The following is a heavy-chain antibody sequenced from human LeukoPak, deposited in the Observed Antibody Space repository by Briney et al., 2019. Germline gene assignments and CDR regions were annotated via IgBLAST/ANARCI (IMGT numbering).Heavy chain of an antibody. CDR2: INPSGGST. CDR1: GYTFTSYD. J-gene: IGHJ4*02. Sequence: ASVKVSCKASGYTFTSYDINWVRQATGQGLEWMGIINPSGGSTSYAQKFQGRVTMTRDTSTSTVYMELSSLRSEDTAVYYCARSGGYSGYVDYWGQGTLVTVSS. V-gene: IGHV1-46*01. D-gene: IGHD5-12*01. CDR3: ARSGGYSGYVDY.